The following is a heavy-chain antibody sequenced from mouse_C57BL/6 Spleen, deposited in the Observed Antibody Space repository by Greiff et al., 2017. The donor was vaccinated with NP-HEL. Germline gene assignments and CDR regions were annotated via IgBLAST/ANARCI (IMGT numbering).Heavy chain of an antibody. Sequence: EVQLVESGPGLVKPSQSLSLTCSVTGYSITSGYYWNWIRQFPGNKLEWMGYISYDGSNNYNPSLKNRISITRDTSKNQFFLKLNSVTTEDTATYYCARGGGYYLDYWGQGTTLTVSS. J-gene: IGHJ2*01. CDR1: GYSITSGYY. V-gene: IGHV3-6*01. CDR3: ARGGGYYLDY. CDR2: ISYDGSN.